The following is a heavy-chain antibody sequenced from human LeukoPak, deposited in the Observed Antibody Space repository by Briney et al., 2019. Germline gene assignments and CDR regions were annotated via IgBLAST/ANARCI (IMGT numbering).Heavy chain of an antibody. CDR3: ARDGYCSGGNCSDPGQFDY. Sequence: ASVKVSCKASGYTFTSYGISWVRQAPGQGLEWMGWISAYNGNTNYAQKLQGRVTMTTDTSTSTAYMELRSLRSDDTAVYYCARDGYCSGGNCSDPGQFDYWGQGTLVTVSS. CDR2: ISAYNGNT. V-gene: IGHV1-18*01. D-gene: IGHD2-15*01. CDR1: GYTFTSYG. J-gene: IGHJ4*02.